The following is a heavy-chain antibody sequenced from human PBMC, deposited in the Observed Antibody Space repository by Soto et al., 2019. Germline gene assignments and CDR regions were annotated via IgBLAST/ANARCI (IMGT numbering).Heavy chain of an antibody. D-gene: IGHD3-22*01. CDR2: INPSGGST. Sequence: ASVKVSCTASGYTFTSYYMHWVRQAPGQGLEWMGIINPSGGSTSYAQRFQGRVTMTRDTSTSTVYMELSSLRSEDTAVYYCARDGQPYYYDSSGYFHFDYWGQGTLVTVSS. V-gene: IGHV1-46*01. J-gene: IGHJ4*02. CDR1: GYTFTSYY. CDR3: ARDGQPYYYDSSGYFHFDY.